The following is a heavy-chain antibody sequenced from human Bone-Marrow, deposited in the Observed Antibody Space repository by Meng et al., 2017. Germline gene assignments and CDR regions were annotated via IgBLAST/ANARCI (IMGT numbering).Heavy chain of an antibody. CDR1: GGSFSDYY. D-gene: IGHD4-11*01. Sequence: QGQLEQSGAGLLKPSETLSLTCRVSGGSFSDYYWSWIRQPPGKGLEWIGEINHSGSTNYNPSLEGRATISVDTSQNNLSLRLSSVTAADSAVYYCARGPTTMAHDFDYWGQGTLVTVSS. J-gene: IGHJ4*02. CDR2: INHSGST. V-gene: IGHV4-34*01. CDR3: ARGPTTMAHDFDY.